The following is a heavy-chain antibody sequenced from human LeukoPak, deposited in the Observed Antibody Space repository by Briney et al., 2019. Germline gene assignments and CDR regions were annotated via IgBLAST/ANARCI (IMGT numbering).Heavy chain of an antibody. J-gene: IGHJ4*02. Sequence: TASETLSLTCAVYGGSFSGYYWSWIRQPPGKGLGWIGEINHSGSTNYNPSLKSRVTISVDTSKNQFSLKLSSVTAADTAVYYCARGRSVWGQGTLVTVSS. CDR1: GGSFSGYY. V-gene: IGHV4-34*01. CDR3: ARGRSV. CDR2: INHSGST.